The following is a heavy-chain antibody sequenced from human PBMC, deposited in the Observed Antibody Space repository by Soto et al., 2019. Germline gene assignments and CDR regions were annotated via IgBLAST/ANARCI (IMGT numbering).Heavy chain of an antibody. D-gene: IGHD3-22*01. CDR3: ARVNVIVVVITTKAFDI. Sequence: SETLSLTCAVYGGSFSGYYWSWIRQPPGKGLEWIGEINHSGSTNYNPSLKSRVTISVDTSKNQFSLKLSSVTAADTAVYYCARVNVIVVVITTKAFDIWAQGTMVTVSS. V-gene: IGHV4-34*01. CDR2: INHSGST. CDR1: GGSFSGYY. J-gene: IGHJ3*02.